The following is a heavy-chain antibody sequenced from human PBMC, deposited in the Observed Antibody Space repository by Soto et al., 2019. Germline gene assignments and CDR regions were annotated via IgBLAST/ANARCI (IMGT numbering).Heavy chain of an antibody. V-gene: IGHV3-30-3*01. Sequence: PGGSLRLSCAASGFTFSDYYMSWIRQAPGKGLEWVAVISYDGSNKYYADSVKGRFTISRDNSKNTLYLQMNSLRAEDTAVYYCISSGSYHEKDAFDIWGQGTMVTVSS. J-gene: IGHJ3*02. CDR2: ISYDGSNK. CDR3: ISSGSYHEKDAFDI. D-gene: IGHD1-26*01. CDR1: GFTFSDYY.